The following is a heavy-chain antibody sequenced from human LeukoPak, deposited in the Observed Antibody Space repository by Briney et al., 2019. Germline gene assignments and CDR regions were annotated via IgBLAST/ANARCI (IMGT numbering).Heavy chain of an antibody. Sequence: SGTLSLTCTVSGGSISSYYWSWIRQPPGKGLEWIGYIYYSGSTNYSPSLKSRVTISVDTSKNQFSLKLSSVTAADTAVYYCARGDSYGTGRYWGQGTLVTVSS. D-gene: IGHD5-18*01. J-gene: IGHJ4*02. CDR3: ARGDSYGTGRY. V-gene: IGHV4-59*01. CDR1: GGSISSYY. CDR2: IYYSGST.